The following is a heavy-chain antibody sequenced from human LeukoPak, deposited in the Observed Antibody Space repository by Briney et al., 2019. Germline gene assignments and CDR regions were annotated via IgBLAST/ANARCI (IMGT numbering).Heavy chain of an antibody. Sequence: PGGSLRLSCAASGFTFSDYWMSWVRQAPGKGLEWVAFISYDGVVKYYADSVKGRFAISRDNSKNTLSLQMNSLRAEDTAVYYCAKDRATQYSLDYWGQGTLVTVSS. D-gene: IGHD2/OR15-2a*01. CDR3: AKDRATQYSLDY. J-gene: IGHJ4*02. V-gene: IGHV3-30*18. CDR1: GFTFSDYW. CDR2: ISYDGVVK.